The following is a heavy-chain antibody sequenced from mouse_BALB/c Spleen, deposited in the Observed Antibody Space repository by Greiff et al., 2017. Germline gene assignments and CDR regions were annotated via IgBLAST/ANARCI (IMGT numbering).Heavy chain of an antibody. V-gene: IGHV7-3*02. CDR3: ARAFITTATWYIDV. J-gene: IGHJ1*01. CDR2: IRNKANGYTT. CDR1: GFTFTDYY. Sequence: EVQLVESGGGLVQPGGSLRLSCATSGFTFTDYYMSWVRQPPGKALEWLGFIRNKANGYTTEYSASVKGRFTISRDNSQSILYLQMNTLRAEDSATYYCARAFITTATWYIDVWGAGTTVTVSS. D-gene: IGHD1-2*01.